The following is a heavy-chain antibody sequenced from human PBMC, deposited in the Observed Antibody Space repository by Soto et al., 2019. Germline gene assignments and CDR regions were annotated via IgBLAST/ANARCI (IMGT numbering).Heavy chain of an antibody. CDR3: ARATGTLRSRNCDY. V-gene: IGHV4-31*03. CDR2: IYHTGST. J-gene: IGHJ4*02. CDR1: GGSISSVGHY. Sequence: SETLSLTCTVSGGSISSVGHYWTWIRQPPGKGLEWIGSIYHTGSTYYSPSLRSRLTISVDTSKSQFSLRLNSVTAADTAVYYCARATGTLRSRNCDYWGQGTLVTVSS. D-gene: IGHD3-9*01.